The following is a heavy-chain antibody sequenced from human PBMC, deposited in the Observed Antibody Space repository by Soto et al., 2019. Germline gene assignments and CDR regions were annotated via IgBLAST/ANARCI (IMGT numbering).Heavy chain of an antibody. Sequence: SETLSLTCTVSGGSISSGGYYWSWIRQHPGKGLEWIGYIYYSGSTYYNPSLKSRVTISVDTSKNQFSLKLSSVTAADTAAYYCARSSSPGYSSSYGPGLNWFDPWGQGTLVTVSS. CDR1: GGSISSGGYY. V-gene: IGHV4-31*03. J-gene: IGHJ5*02. CDR2: IYYSGST. CDR3: ARSSSPGYSSSYGPGLNWFDP. D-gene: IGHD6-13*01.